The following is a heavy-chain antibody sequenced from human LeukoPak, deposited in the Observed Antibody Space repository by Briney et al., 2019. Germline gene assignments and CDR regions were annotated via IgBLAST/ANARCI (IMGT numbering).Heavy chain of an antibody. V-gene: IGHV4-59*01. CDR3: GRAGRHCSGGSCYGENWLDP. J-gene: IGHJ5*02. D-gene: IGHD2-15*01. CDR2: IHSSGNS. Sequence: SETLSLTCTVPGGPISSYYWNWITQPPAKVLEWLASIHSSGNSRYNPSLRSRVTMSVDTSKNQFSLKLSSVTAADTAVYYCGRAGRHCSGGSCYGENWLDPWGQGTLVTVSS. CDR1: GGPISSYY.